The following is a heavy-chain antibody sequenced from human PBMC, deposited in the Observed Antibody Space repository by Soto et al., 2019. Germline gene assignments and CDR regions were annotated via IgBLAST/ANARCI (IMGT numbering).Heavy chain of an antibody. Sequence: PGGSLRLSCAASGFTFSSYSMNWVRQAPGKWLEWVSYISSSSSTIYYADSVKGRFTISRDNAKNSLYLQMNSLRDEDTAVYYCARETAYDFWSGYLGIFGMDVWGQGXTVTVYS. CDR1: GFTFSSYS. J-gene: IGHJ6*02. V-gene: IGHV3-48*02. D-gene: IGHD3-3*01. CDR2: ISSSSSTI. CDR3: ARETAYDFWSGYLGIFGMDV.